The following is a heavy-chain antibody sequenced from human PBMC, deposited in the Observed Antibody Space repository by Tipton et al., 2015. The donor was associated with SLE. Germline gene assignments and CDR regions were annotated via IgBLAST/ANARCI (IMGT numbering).Heavy chain of an antibody. Sequence: LRLSCTVSGGSISFDYWSWIRQPPGKGLEWIGYIYYSGSAKYNPSLESRVTMSVDTSKNQVSLKLTSVTAADTAVYYCARGGWSHDYWGRGTLVTVSS. D-gene: IGHD2-8*01. CDR3: ARGGWSHDY. V-gene: IGHV4-59*01. CDR2: IYYSGSA. J-gene: IGHJ4*02. CDR1: GGSISFDY.